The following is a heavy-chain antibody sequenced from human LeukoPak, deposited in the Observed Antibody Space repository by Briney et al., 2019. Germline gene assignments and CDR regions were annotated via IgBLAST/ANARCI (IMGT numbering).Heavy chain of an antibody. CDR1: GFTFSSYW. CDR3: ARDEYSSSSPFDY. J-gene: IGHJ4*02. D-gene: IGHD6-6*01. V-gene: IGHV3-7*01. Sequence: PGGSLRLSCAASGFTFSSYWMSWVRQAPGKGLEWVANIKQDGSEKYYVDSMKGRFTISRDNAKNSLYLQMNSLRAEDTAVYYCARDEYSSSSPFDYWGQGTLVTVSS. CDR2: IKQDGSEK.